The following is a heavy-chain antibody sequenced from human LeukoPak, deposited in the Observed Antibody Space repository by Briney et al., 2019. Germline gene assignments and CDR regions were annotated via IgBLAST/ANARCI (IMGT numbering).Heavy chain of an antibody. Sequence: GGSLRLSCAASGFTFDGYAMHWVRQAPGKGLEWVSGISWNSGSIGYADSVKGRFTISRDNAKNSLYLQMNSLRAEDTALYYCAKVGYGYTFGYGMDVWGQGTTVTVSS. CDR1: GFTFDGYA. D-gene: IGHD5-18*01. J-gene: IGHJ6*02. V-gene: IGHV3-9*01. CDR3: AKVGYGYTFGYGMDV. CDR2: ISWNSGSI.